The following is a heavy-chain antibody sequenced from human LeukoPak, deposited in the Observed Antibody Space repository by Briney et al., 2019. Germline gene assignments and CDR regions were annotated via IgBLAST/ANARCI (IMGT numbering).Heavy chain of an antibody. CDR2: INAGNGNT. Sequence: ASVKVSCKAFGYTFTSNYMHWVRQAPGQGPEWMGWINAGNGNTKYSQEFQGRVTITRDTSASTAYMELSSLRSEDMAVYYCARDLRSGSSWYSWFDPWGQGTLVTVSS. D-gene: IGHD6-13*01. CDR3: ARDLRSGSSWYSWFDP. CDR1: GYTFTSNY. J-gene: IGHJ5*02. V-gene: IGHV1-3*03.